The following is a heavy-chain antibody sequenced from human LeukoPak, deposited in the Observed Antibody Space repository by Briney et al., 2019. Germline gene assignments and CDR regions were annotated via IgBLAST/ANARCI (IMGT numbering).Heavy chain of an antibody. CDR1: GFTFSDYY. Sequence: GGSLRISCAASGFTFSDYYMSWIRQSPGKGLEWVSYIASGAGAISYADSVKGRFTISKDNAKDSLYLQMDSLRADDTAIYYCARVILGTYGLDYWGQGTLVTVSS. V-gene: IGHV3-11*01. CDR2: IASGAGAI. CDR3: ARVILGTYGLDY. J-gene: IGHJ4*02. D-gene: IGHD3-10*01.